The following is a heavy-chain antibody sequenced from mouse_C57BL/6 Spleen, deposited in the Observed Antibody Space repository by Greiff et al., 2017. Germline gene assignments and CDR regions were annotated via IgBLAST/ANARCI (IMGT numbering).Heavy chain of an antibody. J-gene: IGHJ3*01. V-gene: IGHV5-12*01. CDR2: ISNGGGST. CDR3: ARRIYDGYYGFAY. CDR1: GFTFSDYY. Sequence: EVQVVESGGGLVQPGGSLKLSCAASGFTFSDYYMYWVRQTPEKRLEWVAYISNGGGSTYYPDTVKGRFTIYRDNDKNTLYLQMSRLKSEDTAMYYCARRIYDGYYGFAYWGQGTLVTVSA. D-gene: IGHD2-3*01.